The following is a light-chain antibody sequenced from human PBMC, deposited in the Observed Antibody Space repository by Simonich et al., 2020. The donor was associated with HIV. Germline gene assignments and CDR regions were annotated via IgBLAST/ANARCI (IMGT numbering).Light chain of an antibody. J-gene: IGKJ2*01. CDR3: QQYYITPYT. CDR1: QSVLYSSNNKNY. V-gene: IGKV4-1*01. Sequence: DIVMTQSPDSLAVSPGERATIGCKSSQSVLYSSNNKNYLAWYQQKPGQPPKLLIYWASTRQSGVPDRCSGSGSGTDFTLTISSLQAEDVAVYFCQQYYITPYTFGQGTKLEIK. CDR2: WAS.